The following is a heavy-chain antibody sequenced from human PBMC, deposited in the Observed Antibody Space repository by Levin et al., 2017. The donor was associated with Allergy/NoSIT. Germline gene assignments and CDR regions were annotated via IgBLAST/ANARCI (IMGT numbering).Heavy chain of an antibody. V-gene: IGHV3-48*02. D-gene: IGHD2-8*02. Sequence: GGSLRLSCAASGFTFSSYSMNWVRQAPGKGLEWVSYISSSSSTIYYADSVKGRFTISRDNAKNSLYLQMNSLRDEDTAVYYCARGCTGGVCWDNWFDPWGQGTLVTVSS. CDR1: GFTFSSYS. J-gene: IGHJ5*02. CDR3: ARGCTGGVCWDNWFDP. CDR2: ISSSSSTI.